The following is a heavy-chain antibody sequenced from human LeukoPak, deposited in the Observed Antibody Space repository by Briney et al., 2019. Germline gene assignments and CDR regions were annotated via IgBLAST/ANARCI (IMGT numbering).Heavy chain of an antibody. V-gene: IGHV4-59*01. CDR2: IYYTGST. D-gene: IGHD6-13*01. J-gene: IGHJ4*02. Sequence: SETLSLTCTASGDSISSYSWSWIRQPPGKGLEWIGNIYYTGSTNYNPSLESRVTISVDTSKNQFSLKLASVTAADTAVYYCARDNYDYSSWYIDYWGQGTLVTVSS. CDR3: ARDNYDYSSWYIDY. CDR1: GDSISSYS.